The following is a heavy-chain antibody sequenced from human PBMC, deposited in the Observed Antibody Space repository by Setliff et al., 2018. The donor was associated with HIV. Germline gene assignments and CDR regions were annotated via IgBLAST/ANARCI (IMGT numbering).Heavy chain of an antibody. D-gene: IGHD3-3*01. Sequence: PSETLSLTCTVSGGSISSYYWSWIRQPAGKGLEWIGRIYTSGSTNYNPSLKSRVTISVDTSKNQFSLKLSSVTAADTAVYYCAKVVVRSRFLEWSPSRGYSYYYMDVWGKGTTVTVSS. J-gene: IGHJ6*03. CDR2: IYTSGST. CDR1: GGSISSYY. V-gene: IGHV4-4*07. CDR3: AKVVVRSRFLEWSPSRGYSYYYMDV.